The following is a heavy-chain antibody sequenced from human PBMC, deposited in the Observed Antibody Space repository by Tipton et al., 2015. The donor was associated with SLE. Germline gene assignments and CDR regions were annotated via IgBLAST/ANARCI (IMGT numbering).Heavy chain of an antibody. CDR3: ASVQGARSPSSYYYYGMDV. CDR2: INPNSGGT. V-gene: IGHV1-2*02. D-gene: IGHD3-10*01. Sequence: QLVQSGAEVKKPGASVKVSCKASGYTFTGYYMHWVRQAPGQGLEWMGWINPNSGGTNYAQKFQGRVTMTRDTSISTAYMELSRLRSDDTAVYYCASVQGARSPSSYYYYGMDVWGQGTMVTVSS. CDR1: GYTFTGYY. J-gene: IGHJ6*02.